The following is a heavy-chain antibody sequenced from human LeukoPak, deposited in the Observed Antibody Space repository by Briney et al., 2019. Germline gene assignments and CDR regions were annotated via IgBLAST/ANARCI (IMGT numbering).Heavy chain of an antibody. J-gene: IGHJ3*02. Sequence: NPGGSLRLSCAASGFTFSSYSMNWVRQAPGKGLEWVSSISSSSSYIYYADSVKGRFTISRDNAKNSLYLQMNSLRAEDTAVYYCARDPGRYYYDSSGYYGAFDIWGQGTMVTVSS. CDR3: ARDPGRYYYDSSGYYGAFDI. CDR1: GFTFSSYS. D-gene: IGHD3-22*01. CDR2: ISSSSSYI. V-gene: IGHV3-21*01.